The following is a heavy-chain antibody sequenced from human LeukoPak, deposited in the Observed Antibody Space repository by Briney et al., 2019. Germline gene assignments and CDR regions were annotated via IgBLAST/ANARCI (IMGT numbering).Heavy chain of an antibody. V-gene: IGHV4-59*13. CDR1: GGSISSYY. CDR3: ARQGHKLTLVDYYGMDV. J-gene: IGHJ6*02. Sequence: SETLSLTCNVSGGSISSYYWSWIRQPPGKGLEWIGYIYFSGNTNYNPSLKSRVTILVDTSKNEFSLKLSSVTAADTAVYYCARQGHKLTLVDYYGMDVWGQGTTVTVSS. D-gene: IGHD1-26*01. CDR2: IYFSGNT.